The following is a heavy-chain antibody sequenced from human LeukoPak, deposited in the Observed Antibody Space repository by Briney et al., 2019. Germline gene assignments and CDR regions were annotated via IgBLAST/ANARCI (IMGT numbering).Heavy chain of an antibody. CDR3: ARGQHIVVVTAFDI. CDR2: ISSSSSYI. CDR1: GSTFSSYS. Sequence: GGSLRLSCAASGSTFSSYSMNWVRQAPGKGLEWVSSISSSSSYIYYADSVKGRFTISRDNAKNSLYLQMNSLRAEDTAVYYCARGQHIVVVTAFDIWGQGTMVTVSS. V-gene: IGHV3-21*01. J-gene: IGHJ3*02. D-gene: IGHD2-21*02.